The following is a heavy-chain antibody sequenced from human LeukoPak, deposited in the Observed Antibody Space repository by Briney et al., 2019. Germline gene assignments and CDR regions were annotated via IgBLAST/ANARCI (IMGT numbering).Heavy chain of an antibody. D-gene: IGHD1-20*01. Sequence: SETLSLTCAVSGGSISSSNWWSWVRQPPGKGLEWIGEIYHSGSTNYNPSLESRVTISVDKSKNQFSLKLSSVTAADTAVYYCARDQVYGITGNWFDPWGQGTLVTVSS. CDR3: ARDQVYGITGNWFDP. CDR2: IYHSGST. CDR1: GGSISSSNW. V-gene: IGHV4-4*02. J-gene: IGHJ5*02.